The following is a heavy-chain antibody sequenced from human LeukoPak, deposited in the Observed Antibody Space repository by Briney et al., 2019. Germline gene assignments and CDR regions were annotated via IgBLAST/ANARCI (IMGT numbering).Heavy chain of an antibody. CDR2: IYSDNT. V-gene: IGHV3-53*01. D-gene: IGHD4-17*01. CDR3: AKELPEVTTDFDY. CDR1: GFTVSSNS. Sequence: GGSLRLSCTVSGFTVSSNSMSWVRQAPGKGLEWVSFIYSDNTHYSDSVKGRFTISRDNSKNTLYLQMNSLRAEDTAVYYCAKELPEVTTDFDYWGQGTLVTVSS. J-gene: IGHJ4*02.